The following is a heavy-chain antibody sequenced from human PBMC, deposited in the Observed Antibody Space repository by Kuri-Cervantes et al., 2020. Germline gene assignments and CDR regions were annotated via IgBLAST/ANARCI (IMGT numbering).Heavy chain of an antibody. Sequence: GSLRLSCAVYGGSFSGYHWSWIRQPPGKGLEWIGEINHSGSTNYNPSLKSRVTLSLDTSKSQFSLKLSYVTAADTAVYYCARVGISGSYFDYWGQGILVTVSS. CDR1: GGSFSGYH. J-gene: IGHJ4*02. CDR3: ARVGISGSYFDY. V-gene: IGHV4-34*01. D-gene: IGHD1-26*01. CDR2: INHSGST.